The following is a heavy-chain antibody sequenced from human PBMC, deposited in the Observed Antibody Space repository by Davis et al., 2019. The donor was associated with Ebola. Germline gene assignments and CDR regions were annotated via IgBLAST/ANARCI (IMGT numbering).Heavy chain of an antibody. V-gene: IGHV3-33*01. CDR3: ARDAGEMTTVTIPDY. Sequence: GESLKISCAASGFTFSSYGMHWVRQAPGKGLEWVAVIWYDGSNKYYADSVKGRFTISRDNSKNTLYLQMNSLRAEDTAVYYCARDAGEMTTVTIPDYWGQGTLVTVSS. D-gene: IGHD4-17*01. CDR2: IWYDGSNK. CDR1: GFTFSSYG. J-gene: IGHJ4*02.